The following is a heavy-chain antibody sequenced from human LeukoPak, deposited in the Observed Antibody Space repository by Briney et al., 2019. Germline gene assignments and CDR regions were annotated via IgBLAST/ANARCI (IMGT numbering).Heavy chain of an antibody. CDR3: AREPTTLNGYSVSRRHHYFDH. V-gene: IGHV3-33*01. Sequence: PGGSLRLSCAASGFTFSSYDMHWVRQAPGKGLEWVAVIWYDGSNINYGDSVKGRFAISRDNSRNTLYLQMNSLRAEDTALYYCAREPTTLNGYSVSRRHHYFDHWGQGALVIASS. D-gene: IGHD5-24*01. CDR1: GFTFSSYD. J-gene: IGHJ4*02. CDR2: IWYDGSNI.